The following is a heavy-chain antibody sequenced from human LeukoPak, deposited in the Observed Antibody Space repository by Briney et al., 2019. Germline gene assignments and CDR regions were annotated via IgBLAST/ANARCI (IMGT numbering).Heavy chain of an antibody. Sequence: GGSLRLSCAASGFTFSTYTMHWVRQAPGKGLEWVAVISYDGSNKYYADSVKGRFTISRDNSKNTLYLQMNSLRAADTAVYYCARTTEGYCRGRSCYSYYYYMDVWGKGTTVTVSS. D-gene: IGHD2-15*01. CDR1: GFTFSTYT. CDR3: ARTTEGYCRGRSCYSYYYYMDV. V-gene: IGHV3-30*04. CDR2: ISYDGSNK. J-gene: IGHJ6*03.